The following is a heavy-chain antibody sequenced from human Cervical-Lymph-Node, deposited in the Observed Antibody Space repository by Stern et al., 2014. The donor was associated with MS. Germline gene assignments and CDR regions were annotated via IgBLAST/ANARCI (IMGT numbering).Heavy chain of an antibody. J-gene: IGHJ4*02. D-gene: IGHD5-18*01. CDR2: IGTAGDT. CDR1: GFTFSSYD. Sequence: EEQLVESGGGLVQPGGSLRLSCAASGFTFSSYDMHWVRQATGKGLELVSAIGTAGDTYYPGSVKGRFTISRENAKNSLYLQMNSLRAGDTAVYYCARYNGYSYEGFDYWGQGTLVTVSS. V-gene: IGHV3-13*01. CDR3: ARYNGYSYEGFDY.